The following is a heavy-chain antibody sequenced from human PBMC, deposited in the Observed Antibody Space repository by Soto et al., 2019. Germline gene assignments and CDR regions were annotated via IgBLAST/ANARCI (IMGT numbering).Heavy chain of an antibody. CDR3: ARDLDSSGWYGSTAFDI. V-gene: IGHV4-59*01. D-gene: IGHD6-19*01. Sequence: SETLSLTCTVSGGSISSYYWSWIRQPPGKGLEWIGYIYYSGSTNYNPSLKSRVTISVDTSKNQFSLKLSSVTAADTAVYYCARDLDSSGWYGSTAFDIWGQGTLVTVSS. CDR2: IYYSGST. J-gene: IGHJ3*02. CDR1: GGSISSYY.